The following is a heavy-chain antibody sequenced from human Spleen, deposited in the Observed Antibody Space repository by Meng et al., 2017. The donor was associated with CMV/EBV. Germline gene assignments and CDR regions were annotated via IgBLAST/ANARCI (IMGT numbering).Heavy chain of an antibody. CDR3: ARVDTIFGVVSPTWFDP. CDR2: ISAYNGNT. V-gene: IGHV1-18*01. D-gene: IGHD3-3*01. Sequence: ASVKVSCKASGYTFTSYGISWVRQAPGQGLEWMGWISAYNGNTNYAQKLQGRVTMTTDTSTSTAYMELRSLRSDDTAVYYCARVDTIFGVVSPTWFDPWGQGTLVTVSS. J-gene: IGHJ5*02. CDR1: GYTFTSYG.